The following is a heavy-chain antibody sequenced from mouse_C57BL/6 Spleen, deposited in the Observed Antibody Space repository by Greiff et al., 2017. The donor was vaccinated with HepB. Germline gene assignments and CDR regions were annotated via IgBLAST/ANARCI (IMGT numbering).Heavy chain of an antibody. V-gene: IGHV1-55*01. CDR3: ARRGNYDWWYFDV. CDR2: IYPGSGST. J-gene: IGHJ1*03. D-gene: IGHD2-1*01. Sequence: QVHVKQPGAELVKPGASVKMSCKASGYTFTSYWITWVKQRPGQGLEWIGDIYPGSGSTNYNEKFKSKATLTVDTSSSTAYMQLSSLTSEDSAVYYCARRGNYDWWYFDVWGTGTTVTVSS. CDR1: GYTFTSYW.